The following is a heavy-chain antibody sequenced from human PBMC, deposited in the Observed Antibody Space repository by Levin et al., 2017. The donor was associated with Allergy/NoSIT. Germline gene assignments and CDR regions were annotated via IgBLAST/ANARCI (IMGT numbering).Heavy chain of an antibody. CDR1: GGSFSGYY. D-gene: IGHD2-2*01. J-gene: IGHJ5*02. CDR3: ARGRVVSAATPTNWFDP. CDR2: INHSGST. Sequence: SETLSLTCAVYGGSFSGYYWSWIRQPPGKGLEWIGEINHSGSTNYNPSLKSRVTISVDTSKNQFSLKLSSVTAADTAVYYCARGRVVSAATPTNWFDPWGQGTLVTVSS. V-gene: IGHV4-34*01.